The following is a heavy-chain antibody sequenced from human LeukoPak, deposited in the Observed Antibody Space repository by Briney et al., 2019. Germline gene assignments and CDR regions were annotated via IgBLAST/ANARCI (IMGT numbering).Heavy chain of an antibody. Sequence: GGSLRLSCAASGFTLSNYYISWIRQAPGKGLEWVSYISSSAITMYYADSVKGRFTISRDNAKNSLYLQMNSLRAEDTAVYYCARANNWNYPYYFDYWGQGTLVTVSS. CDR1: GFTLSNYY. CDR3: ARANNWNYPYYFDY. CDR2: ISSSAITM. D-gene: IGHD1-7*01. J-gene: IGHJ4*02. V-gene: IGHV3-11*01.